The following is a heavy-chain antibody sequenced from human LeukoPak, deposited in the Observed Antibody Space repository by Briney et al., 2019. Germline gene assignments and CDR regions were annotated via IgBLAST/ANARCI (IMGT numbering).Heavy chain of an antibody. CDR3: AKDRQWLSAVDY. J-gene: IGHJ4*02. V-gene: IGHV3-21*01. Sequence: SGGSLRLSCAASGFTFSSYSMNWVRQAPGKGLEWVSSISSSSSYIYYADSVKGRFTISRDNAKNSLYLQLNSLRAGDTAVYYCAKDRQWLSAVDYWGQGTLVTVSS. CDR2: ISSSSSYI. CDR1: GFTFSSYS. D-gene: IGHD6-19*01.